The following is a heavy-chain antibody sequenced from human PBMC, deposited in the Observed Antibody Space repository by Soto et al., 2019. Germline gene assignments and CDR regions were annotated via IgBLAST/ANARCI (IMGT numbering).Heavy chain of an antibody. CDR3: AREEGFRITMDRGRWFDP. J-gene: IGHJ5*02. D-gene: IGHD3-10*01. CDR2: VNPISGDT. V-gene: IGHV1-2*02. CDR1: GYTFTGYY. Sequence: QIQLVQSGAEVKKPGASMKVSCRASGYTFTGYYLHWVRQAPGQGLEWMGWVNPISGDTNYAQKFQDRVIMTRDRSITTVHMELSRLRSDDTAVYYCAREEGFRITMDRGRWFDPWGQGTLVTVSS.